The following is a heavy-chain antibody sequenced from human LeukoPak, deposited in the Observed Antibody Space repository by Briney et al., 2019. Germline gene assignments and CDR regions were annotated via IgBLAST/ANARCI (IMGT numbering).Heavy chain of an antibody. CDR2: ISGSGGST. V-gene: IGHV3-23*01. Sequence: QSGGSLRLSCAASGFTFSSYAMSWVRQAPGKGLEWVSAISGSGGSTYYADSVKGRFTISRDNSKNTLYLQMNSLRAEDTAVYYCAKGGGYGGNVCYFDYWGQGTLVTVSS. CDR1: GFTFSSYA. J-gene: IGHJ4*02. CDR3: AKGGGYGGNVCYFDY. D-gene: IGHD4-23*01.